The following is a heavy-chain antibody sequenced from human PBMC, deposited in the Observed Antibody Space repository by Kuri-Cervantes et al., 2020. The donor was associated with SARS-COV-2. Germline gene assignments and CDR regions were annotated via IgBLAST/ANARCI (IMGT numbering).Heavy chain of an antibody. J-gene: IGHJ3*02. V-gene: IGHV3-7*01. CDR2: IKQDGSEK. D-gene: IGHD3-22*01. Sequence: GESLKISCAASGFTFSSYWMSWVRQAPGKGLEWVANIKQDGSEKYYADSVKGRFTISRDNSKNTLYLQMNSLRAEDTAVYYCAKDMYYDSSGFYDAFDIWGQGTMVTVSS. CDR3: AKDMYYDSSGFYDAFDI. CDR1: GFTFSSYW.